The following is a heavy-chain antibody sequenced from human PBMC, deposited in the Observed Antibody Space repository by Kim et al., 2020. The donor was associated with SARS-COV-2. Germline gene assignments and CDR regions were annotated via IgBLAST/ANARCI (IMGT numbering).Heavy chain of an antibody. Sequence: GGSLRLSCAPSGFTFSSFGMSWVRQAPGKGLEWVSAIRNSGDNTYHADSVKGRFTTSRDNSKNTLYLQMNSLRAEDTATYYCARRGREYYMDVWGKGTTVTVFS. CDR3: ARRGREYYMDV. CDR2: IRNSGDNT. J-gene: IGHJ6*03. V-gene: IGHV3-23*01. CDR1: GFTFSSFG. D-gene: IGHD3-16*01.